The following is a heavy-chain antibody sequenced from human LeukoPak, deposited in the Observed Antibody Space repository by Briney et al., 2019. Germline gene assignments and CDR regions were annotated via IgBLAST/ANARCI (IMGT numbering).Heavy chain of an antibody. J-gene: IGHJ6*02. V-gene: IGHV3-7*01. Sequence: SXXLSCAASXXXXXXXXMSXVXQAPXXGXXWXXXXKXDGSEKXYXDSVKGRFTISRDNAKNSLYLQMNSLRAEDTAVYYCAREHIVVVPAAIKGPHYYYYYGMDVWGQGTTVTVSS. CDR1: XXXXXXXX. CDR2: XKXDGSEK. D-gene: IGHD2-2*02. CDR3: AREHIVVVPAAIKGPHYYYYYGMDV.